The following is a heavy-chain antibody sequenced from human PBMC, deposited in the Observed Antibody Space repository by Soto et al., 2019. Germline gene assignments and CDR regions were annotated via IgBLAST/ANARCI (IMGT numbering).Heavy chain of an antibody. J-gene: IGHJ4*02. D-gene: IGHD1-26*01. CDR2: IIPIFGTA. Sequence: SVKVSGKASGGTSSSYAISWVRQAPGQGLEWMGGIIPIFGTANYAQKFQGRVTITADKSTSTAYMELSTLRSEDTAVYYCATPISDEANDYWGQGTPVTVSS. V-gene: IGHV1-69*06. CDR3: ATPISDEANDY. CDR1: GGTSSSYA.